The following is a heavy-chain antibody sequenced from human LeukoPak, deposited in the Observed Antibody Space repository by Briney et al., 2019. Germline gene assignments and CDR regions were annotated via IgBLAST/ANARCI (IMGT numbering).Heavy chain of an antibody. CDR3: ARDSGYDFWSGXXVDY. J-gene: IGHJ4*02. CDR1: GFTFSSYA. CDR2: ISSNGGST. V-gene: IGHV3-64*01. D-gene: IGHD3-3*01. Sequence: GGSLRLSCAASGFTFSSYAMHWVRQAPGKGLEYVSAISSNGGSTYYVNSVKGRFTISRDNSKNTLYLQMGSLRAEDMAVYYCARDSGYDFWSGXXVDYWGQGTLVTVSS.